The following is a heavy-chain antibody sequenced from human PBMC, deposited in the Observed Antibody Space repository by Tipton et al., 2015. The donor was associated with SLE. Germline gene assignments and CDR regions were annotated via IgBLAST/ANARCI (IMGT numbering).Heavy chain of an antibody. CDR3: ARHPVAGYTYYMDV. V-gene: IGHV1-18*01. J-gene: IGHJ6*03. D-gene: IGHD5-24*01. CDR2: INPYNDNT. Sequence: QVQLVQSGAEVKKPGASVKVSCRASGYIFSTYDISWVRQAPGQGLEWMGWINPYNDNTDYVELLQGRVTMTTDTSTGTAYMELTSLNSDDTAIYYCARHPVAGYTYYMDVWGTGTTVTVSS. CDR1: GYIFSTYD.